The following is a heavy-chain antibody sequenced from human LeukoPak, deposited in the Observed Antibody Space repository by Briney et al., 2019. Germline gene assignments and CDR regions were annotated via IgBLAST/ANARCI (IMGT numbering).Heavy chain of an antibody. CDR3: VRDRVVVTAAFDC. CDR2: IPSNGGTT. V-gene: IGHV3-64D*06. D-gene: IGHD2-21*02. Sequence: GGSLRLSCSASGFTFSGYAMHWVRQAPGKGLEYVSGIPSNGGTTYYADSVKGRFTISRDNSKNTLYLQMSSLRAEDTAVYFCVRDRVVVTAAFDCWGQGTLVTVSS. J-gene: IGHJ4*02. CDR1: GFTFSGYA.